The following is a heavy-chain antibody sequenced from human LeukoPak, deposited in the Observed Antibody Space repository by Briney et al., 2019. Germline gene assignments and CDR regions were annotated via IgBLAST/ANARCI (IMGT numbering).Heavy chain of an antibody. CDR2: ISAYNGNT. Sequence: ASVKVSCKASGYTFTSYGISWVRQAPGQGLEWMGWISAYNGNTNYAQKHQGRVTMTTDTSTSTAYMELRSLRSEDTAVYYCARDYYGSGSYYNVGYWGQGTLVTVSS. J-gene: IGHJ4*02. V-gene: IGHV1-18*01. CDR1: GYTFTSYG. CDR3: ARDYYGSGSYYNVGY. D-gene: IGHD3-10*01.